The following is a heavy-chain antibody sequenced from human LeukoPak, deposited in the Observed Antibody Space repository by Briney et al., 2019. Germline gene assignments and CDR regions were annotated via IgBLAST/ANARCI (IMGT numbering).Heavy chain of an antibody. V-gene: IGHV3-20*01. Sequence: GGSVRLFCAACGFTFDVYGVSWVRHAPGEGLGWVSGIKWNGGSTGYADSVKGRFTISRDNAKNSLYLQMNSLRAEDTALYHCARDTYYDSSDYWGQGTLVTVSS. D-gene: IGHD3-22*01. CDR2: IKWNGGST. J-gene: IGHJ4*02. CDR1: GFTFDVYG. CDR3: ARDTYYDSSDY.